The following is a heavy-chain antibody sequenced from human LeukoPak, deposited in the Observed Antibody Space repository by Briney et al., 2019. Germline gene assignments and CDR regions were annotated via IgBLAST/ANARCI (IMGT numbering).Heavy chain of an antibody. D-gene: IGHD1-26*01. J-gene: IGHJ4*02. CDR2: ISGSGGST. CDR1: GFTFSSYA. V-gene: IGHV3-23*01. CDR3: ATGELPWHFDY. Sequence: GGSLRLSCAASGFTFSSYAMSWVRQAPGKGLEWVSAISGSGGSTYYADSVKGRFTISRDNYKNTLYLQMNGLRAEDTAVYYCATGELPWHFDYWGQGTLVTVSS.